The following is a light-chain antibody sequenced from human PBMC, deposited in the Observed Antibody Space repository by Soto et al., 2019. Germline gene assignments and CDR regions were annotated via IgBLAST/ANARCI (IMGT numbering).Light chain of an antibody. CDR3: QQYGSSSWT. J-gene: IGKJ1*01. CDR2: GTS. CDR1: QSVNSCY. Sequence: EIVMTQSPGTLSLSPGDRATLSCRASQSVNSCYLAWYQQKPGQAHRLLIYGTSSRATAIPDRFSGSGSGTEFTLTISRLEPEDFAVYYCQQYGSSSWTFGQGTQLEIK. V-gene: IGKV3-20*01.